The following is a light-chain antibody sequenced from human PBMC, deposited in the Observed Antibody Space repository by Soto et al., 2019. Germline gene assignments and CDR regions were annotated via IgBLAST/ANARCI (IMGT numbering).Light chain of an antibody. V-gene: IGKV1-27*01. CDR3: QKYHSAPWT. Sequence: DIQMTQSPSSLSASVGDRVTITCRASQGISNYLAWYQQKPGKVPKLLIYAASTLQSGVPSRFRGSGSGTDFTLTISNLQPEDVATYYWQKYHSAPWTFGQGTKVDIK. CDR2: AAS. J-gene: IGKJ1*01. CDR1: QGISNY.